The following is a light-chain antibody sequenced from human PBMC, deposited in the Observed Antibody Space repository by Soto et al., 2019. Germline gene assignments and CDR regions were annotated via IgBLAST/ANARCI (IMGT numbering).Light chain of an antibody. CDR3: QQYDNTPPWT. V-gene: IGKV3-15*01. J-gene: IGKJ1*01. Sequence: EIILTQSPATLSVSPGGRATLSCRASQTIGTNLVWYRQRPGQAPRLLIHGASARATGIPARFRGSGSGTEFAVTITNLQSEDFSLYYCQQYDNTPPWTFGQGTKVEIK. CDR2: GAS. CDR1: QTIGTN.